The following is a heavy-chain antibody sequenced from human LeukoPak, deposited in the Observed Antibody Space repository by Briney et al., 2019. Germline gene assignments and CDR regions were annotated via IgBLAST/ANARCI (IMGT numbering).Heavy chain of an antibody. D-gene: IGHD5-24*01. Sequence: GRSLRLSCAASGFTLDDYAMHWVRQAPGKGLEWVSGTSWNSGSIGYADSVKGRFTISRDNAKNSLYLQMNSLRAEDTALYYCAKAQMATIPEISYYFDYWGQGTLVTVSS. V-gene: IGHV3-9*01. J-gene: IGHJ4*02. CDR1: GFTLDDYA. CDR2: TSWNSGSI. CDR3: AKAQMATIPEISYYFDY.